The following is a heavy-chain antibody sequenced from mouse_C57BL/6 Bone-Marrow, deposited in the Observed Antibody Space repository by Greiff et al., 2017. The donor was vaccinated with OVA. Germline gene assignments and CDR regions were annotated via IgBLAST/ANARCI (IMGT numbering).Heavy chain of an antibody. CDR1: GYTFTDYY. J-gene: IGHJ2*01. D-gene: IGHD4-1*01. CDR3: ARGWDDYFDY. V-gene: IGHV1-26*01. Sequence: EVQLQQSGPELVKPGASVKISCKASGYTFTDYYMNWVKQSHGKSLEWIGDINPNNGGTSYNQKFKGKATLTVDKSSSTAYMELRSLTSEDSAVYYCARGWDDYFDYWGQGTTLTVSS. CDR2: INPNNGGT.